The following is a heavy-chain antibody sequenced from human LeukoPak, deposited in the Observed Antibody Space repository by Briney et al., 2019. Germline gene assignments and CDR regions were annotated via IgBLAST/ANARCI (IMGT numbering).Heavy chain of an antibody. CDR1: GGSISSYY. V-gene: IGHV4-4*07. CDR3: ARMATVEGFDY. D-gene: IGHD4-23*01. Sequence: SETLSLTCTVSGGSISSYYWSWIRQPAGKGLEWIGRFYTSGSTNYNPSLKSRVTMSVDTSKNQFSLKLTSVTAADTAVYYCARMATVEGFDYWGQGTLVTASS. CDR2: FYTSGST. J-gene: IGHJ4*02.